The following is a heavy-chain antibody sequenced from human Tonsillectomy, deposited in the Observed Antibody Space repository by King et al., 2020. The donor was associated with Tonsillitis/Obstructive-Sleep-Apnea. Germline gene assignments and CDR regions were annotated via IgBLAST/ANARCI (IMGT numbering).Heavy chain of an antibody. D-gene: IGHD5-18*01. CDR1: GFTFSSYG. J-gene: IGHJ4*02. Sequence: VQLVESGGGVVQPGRSLRLSCAASGFTFSSYGMHWVRQAPGKGLEWVAVISYDGSNKYYADSVKGRFTISRDNSKNTLYLQMNSLRAEDTAVYYCAKQQEEQPQLDYFDYWGQGTLVTVSS. CDR2: ISYDGSNK. CDR3: AKQQEEQPQLDYFDY. V-gene: IGHV3-30*18.